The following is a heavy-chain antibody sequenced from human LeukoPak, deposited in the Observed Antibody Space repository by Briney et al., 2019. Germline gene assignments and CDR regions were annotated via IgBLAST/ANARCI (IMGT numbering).Heavy chain of an antibody. Sequence: SETLSLTCAVYGGSFSGYYWSWIRQPPGKGLEWIGEINHSGSTNYNPSLKSRVTISVDTSKNQFSLKLSSVTAADTAVYYCARLTVTADSPFDPWGQGTLVTVSS. CDR1: GGSFSGYY. CDR2: INHSGST. V-gene: IGHV4-34*01. J-gene: IGHJ5*02. D-gene: IGHD2-21*02. CDR3: ARLTVTADSPFDP.